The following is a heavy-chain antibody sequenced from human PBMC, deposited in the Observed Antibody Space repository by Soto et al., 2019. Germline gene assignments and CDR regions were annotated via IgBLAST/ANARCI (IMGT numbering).Heavy chain of an antibody. Sequence: EVQLLVSGGALEPPGGSLRLSWAASGLPFSTYPMSWVPKHPGKGWEWVTPISGRGGSTYSADSVKGRFTISRDTSKNTLYLQMNSLRAEDTAVYYCAKGSGGSRPYYFDYWGQGTLVTVSS. CDR3: AKGSGGSRPYYFDY. CDR1: GLPFSTYP. V-gene: IGHV3-23*01. J-gene: IGHJ4*02. D-gene: IGHD2-15*01. CDR2: ISGRGGST.